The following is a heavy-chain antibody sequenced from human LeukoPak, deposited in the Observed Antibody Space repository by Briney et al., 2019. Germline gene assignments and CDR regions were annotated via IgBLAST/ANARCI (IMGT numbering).Heavy chain of an antibody. CDR1: GFTFSSHA. J-gene: IGHJ3*02. CDR3: AKDPAAVPFDSFDI. CDR2: LTGSGGST. V-gene: IGHV3-23*01. D-gene: IGHD2-2*01. Sequence: GGSLRLSCAASGFTFSSHAMSWVRQTPGKGLEWVSSLTGSGGSTYYADSVKGRFTISRDNSRNALYLQMNSLRAEDTALYYCAKDPAAVPFDSFDIWGQGTMVTVSS.